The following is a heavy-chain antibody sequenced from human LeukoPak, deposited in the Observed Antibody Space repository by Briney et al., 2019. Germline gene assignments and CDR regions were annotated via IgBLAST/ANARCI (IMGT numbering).Heavy chain of an antibody. V-gene: IGHV1-69*05. Sequence: SVKVSCKASGGTFSSYAISWVRQAPGQGLEWMGRIIPIFGTANYAQKFQGRVTITTDESTSTAYMELSSLRSEDTAVYYCASQLLAAHWFDSWGQGTLVTVSS. CDR2: IIPIFGTA. D-gene: IGHD2-2*01. CDR3: ASQLLAAHWFDS. J-gene: IGHJ5*01. CDR1: GGTFSSYA.